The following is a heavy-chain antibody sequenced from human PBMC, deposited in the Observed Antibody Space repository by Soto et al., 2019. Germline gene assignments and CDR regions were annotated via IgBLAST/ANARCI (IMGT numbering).Heavy chain of an antibody. CDR3: ASLTTLATYLDL. J-gene: IGHJ2*01. CDR2: INLDGSDT. D-gene: IGHD6-13*01. V-gene: IGHV3-74*01. CDR1: GFTFTHYW. Sequence: EVQLVESGGDLVQPGGSLRLSCAASGFTFTHYWIHWVRQIPGKGLVWVSHINLDGSDTNYADSVKGRFTISRDNAKDKVYLQMNSLRAEDTAVYYGASLTTLATYLDLWGRGTLVTVSS.